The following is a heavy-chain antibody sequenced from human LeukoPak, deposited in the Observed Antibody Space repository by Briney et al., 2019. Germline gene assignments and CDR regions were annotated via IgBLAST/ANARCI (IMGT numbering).Heavy chain of an antibody. CDR1: GGSISSYY. CDR3: ARGPGDYDYVWGSWPYTEFDY. Sequence: SETLSLTCTVSGGSISSYYWSLIRLPAGKGLEWIGRIYSSGSTNYNPSLKSRVTMSVDTSKNQFSLKLTSVTAADTAVYYCARGPGDYDYVWGSWPYTEFDYWGQGTLVTVSS. D-gene: IGHD3-16*01. CDR2: IYSSGST. V-gene: IGHV4-4*07. J-gene: IGHJ4*02.